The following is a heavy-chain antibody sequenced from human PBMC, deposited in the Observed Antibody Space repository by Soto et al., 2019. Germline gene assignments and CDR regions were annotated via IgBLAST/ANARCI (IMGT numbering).Heavy chain of an antibody. D-gene: IGHD1-1*01. CDR3: ARDGERDTGLNFYYYLHGMEA. J-gene: IGHJ6*02. CDR2: ISPYNGTT. CDR1: GYTFTTYG. V-gene: IGHV1-18*04. Sequence: GASVKVSCKASGYTFTTYGISWVRQAPGQGLEWMGWISPYNGTTKYAEKFQGEMTMTTDTATSTAYMDLRSLRSDDTAVYYCARDGERDTGLNFYYYLHGMEAWGQGTRVTVSS.